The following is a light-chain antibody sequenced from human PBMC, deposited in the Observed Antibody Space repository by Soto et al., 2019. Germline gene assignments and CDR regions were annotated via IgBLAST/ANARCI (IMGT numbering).Light chain of an antibody. CDR1: QSISSY. CDR2: AAS. CDR3: QESYSTPRWT. J-gene: IGKJ1*01. V-gene: IGKV1-39*01. Sequence: DIQMTQSQTSLSASVGDRVTITCGSSQSISSYLNWYQQKPGKAPKLLIYAASTLQSGVPSRFSGSGSGTDFTLTISSLLPEDFATHYCQESYSTPRWTFGQGTKVDIK.